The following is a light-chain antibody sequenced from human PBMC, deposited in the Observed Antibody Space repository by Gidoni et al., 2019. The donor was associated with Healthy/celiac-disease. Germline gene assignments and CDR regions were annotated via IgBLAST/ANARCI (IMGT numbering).Light chain of an antibody. Sequence: SYELTQPLSVSVALGQTARITCGGNNLGSKNVHWYQQEPGQAPVLVIYRDSNRPSGIPERFSGSNSGNTATLTISRAQAGDEADYYCQVWDSSIYVVFGGGTKLTVL. CDR1: NLGSKN. V-gene: IGLV3-9*01. CDR3: QVWDSSIYVV. CDR2: RDS. J-gene: IGLJ2*01.